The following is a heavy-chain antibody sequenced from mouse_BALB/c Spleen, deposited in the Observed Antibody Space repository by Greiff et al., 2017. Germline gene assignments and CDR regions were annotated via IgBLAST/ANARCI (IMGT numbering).Heavy chain of an antibody. CDR2: IRSKSNNYAT. D-gene: IGHD2-1*01. V-gene: IGHV10-1*02. CDR3: VRHNGNYGILYYYAMDY. Sequence: EVQLVESGGGLVQPKGSLKLSCAASGFTFNTYAMNWVRQAPGKGLEWVARIRSKSNNYATYYADSVKDRFTISRDDSQSMLYLQMNNLKTEDTAMYYCVRHNGNYGILYYYAMDYWGQGTTVTVSS. CDR1: GFTFNTYA. J-gene: IGHJ4*01.